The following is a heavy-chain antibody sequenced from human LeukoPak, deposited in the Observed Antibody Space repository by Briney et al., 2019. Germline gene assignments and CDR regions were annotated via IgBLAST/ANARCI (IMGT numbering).Heavy chain of an antibody. CDR3: ARDLGAVGSGSPFEVGY. CDR1: GGSFSYYY. Sequence: SETLSLTCAVYGGSFSYYYWSWIRQPPGKTLEWIGEINHSGSTNYNPSLKSRVTISVDTSKNQFSLKLSSVTAADTAVYYCARDLGAVGSGSPFEVGYWGQGSLVTVSS. V-gene: IGHV4-34*01. J-gene: IGHJ4*02. D-gene: IGHD3-10*01. CDR2: INHSGST.